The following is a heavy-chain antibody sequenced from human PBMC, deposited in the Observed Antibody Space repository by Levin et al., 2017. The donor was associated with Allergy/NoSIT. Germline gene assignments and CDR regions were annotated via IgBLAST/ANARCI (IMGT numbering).Heavy chain of an antibody. D-gene: IGHD5-12*01. CDR1: GFSFSTSGVG. V-gene: IGHV2-5*02. Sequence: SGPTLVKPTQTLTLTCTFSGFSFSTSGVGVGWIRQPPGKALEWLALIYWDEDKRYRPSLKNRLSITKDTSKNQVVLTMTNMDPVDTATYYCARGWYSGYDPWWVDWFDPWGQGTLVTVSS. CDR2: IYWDEDK. J-gene: IGHJ5*02. CDR3: ARGWYSGYDPWWVDWFDP.